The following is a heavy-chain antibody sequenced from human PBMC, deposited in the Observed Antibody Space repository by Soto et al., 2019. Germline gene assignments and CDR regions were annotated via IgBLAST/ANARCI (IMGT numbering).Heavy chain of an antibody. CDR3: AKGGSSWTEWFDP. Sequence: QVQLVQSGAEVKKPGASVKVSCKASGYPLTAKYLHWVRQAPGQGLEWMGWINPSSGGTKEAQKFRGRVTMTMDTSISAAYMELSWLTSDDTAVYYCAKGGSSWTEWFDPWGQGTLVTVSS. CDR1: GYPLTAKY. J-gene: IGHJ5*02. V-gene: IGHV1-2*02. CDR2: INPSSGGT. D-gene: IGHD6-13*01.